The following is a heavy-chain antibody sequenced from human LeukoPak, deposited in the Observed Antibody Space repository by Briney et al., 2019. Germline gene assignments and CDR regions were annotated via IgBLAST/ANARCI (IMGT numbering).Heavy chain of an antibody. V-gene: IGHV3-21*01. CDR1: GFTFSSYE. CDR3: ARAGSRAYGYVWGSYRTLFDY. Sequence: PGGSLRLSCAASGFTFSSYEMNWVRQAPGKGLEWVSSISSSSSYIYYADSVKGRFTISRDNAKNSLYLQMNSLRAEDTAVYYCARAGSRAYGYVWGSYRTLFDYWGQGTLVTVSS. D-gene: IGHD3-16*02. J-gene: IGHJ4*02. CDR2: ISSSSSYI.